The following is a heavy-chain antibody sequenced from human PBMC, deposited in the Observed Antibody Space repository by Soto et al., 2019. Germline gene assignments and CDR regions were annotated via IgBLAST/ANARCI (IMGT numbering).Heavy chain of an antibody. CDR2: INQDGSEN. J-gene: IGHJ4*02. Sequence: PGGSLRLSCASSGFTSITYWMSWVRQAPGKGLEWVANINQDGSENYYVDSVKGRFTISRDNAKNSLYLQMNSLRAEDTAVYYCISGPFWGQGTLVTVSS. D-gene: IGHD6-25*01. CDR3: ISGPF. V-gene: IGHV3-7*05. CDR1: GFTSITYW.